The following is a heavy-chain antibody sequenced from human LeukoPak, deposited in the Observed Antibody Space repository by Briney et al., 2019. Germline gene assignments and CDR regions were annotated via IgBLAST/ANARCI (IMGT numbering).Heavy chain of an antibody. CDR3: AKDRTGGWIQLWDDAFDI. V-gene: IGHV3-43*02. CDR2: ISGDGGST. J-gene: IGHJ3*02. Sequence: GGSLRLSCAASGFTFDDYAMHWVRQAPGKGLEWVSLISGDGGSTYYADSVKGRFTISRDNSKNSLYMPMNSLRTEDTALYYCAKDRTGGWIQLWDDAFDIWGQETMVTVSS. D-gene: IGHD5-18*01. CDR1: GFTFDDYA.